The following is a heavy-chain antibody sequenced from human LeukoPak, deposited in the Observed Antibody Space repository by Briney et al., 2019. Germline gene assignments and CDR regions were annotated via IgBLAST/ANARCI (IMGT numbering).Heavy chain of an antibody. D-gene: IGHD4/OR15-4a*01. CDR2: IRSKDYGGAT. J-gene: IGHJ3*02. Sequence: GGSLRLSCTTPGFTFSDFAISWVRQAPGKGLEWVGFIRSKDYGGATYYAASVKGRFTITRDDSKGIAYLQMRSLKIEDTAVYCAKTGALDIWGQGTMVTVSS. CDR3: KTGALDI. V-gene: IGHV3-49*04. CDR1: GFTFSDFA.